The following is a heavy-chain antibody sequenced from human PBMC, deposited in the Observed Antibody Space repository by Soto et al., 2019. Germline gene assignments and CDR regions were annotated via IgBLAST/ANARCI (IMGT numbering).Heavy chain of an antibody. J-gene: IGHJ4*02. Sequence: QVQLVQSGAEVKKPGASVKVSCKASGYTFTSYAMHWVRQAPGQRLEWMGWINAGNGNTKYSQKFQGRVTITRDTSASTAYMELSSLRSEDTAVYYCARGRFDIVVVVAATGFDYWGQGTLVTVSS. CDR1: GYTFTSYA. CDR2: INAGNGNT. D-gene: IGHD2-15*01. V-gene: IGHV1-3*01. CDR3: ARGRFDIVVVVAATGFDY.